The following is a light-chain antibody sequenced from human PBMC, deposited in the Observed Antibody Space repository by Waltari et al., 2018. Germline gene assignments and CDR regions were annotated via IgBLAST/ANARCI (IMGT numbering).Light chain of an antibody. CDR3: QQGKSFPLT. CDR1: QDITSY. CDR2: AAS. V-gene: IGKV1-12*01. J-gene: IGKJ4*01. Sequence: DIQMTQFPSSVPASVVDRVPITCRASQDITSYLAWYQQKPGKAPKLLMYAASSLLSGVPSRFSGSGSGTDFTLTISSLQPEDFATYYCQQGKSFPLTFGGGTKVEIK.